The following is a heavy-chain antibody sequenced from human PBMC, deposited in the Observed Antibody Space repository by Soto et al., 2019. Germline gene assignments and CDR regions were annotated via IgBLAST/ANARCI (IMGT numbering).Heavy chain of an antibody. V-gene: IGHV4-34*01. J-gene: IGHJ5*02. CDR1: GGSFSGYY. CDR3: ARHYGSGSYHEGWFAP. Sequence: SETLYLTCAVYGGSFSGYYWSWMRQAPGKGLEWIGDINHSGSTNYNPSFKSRVTISVGKSKHQFSLKLSSVTAADTPVYYCARHYGSGSYHEGWFAPWGQGTLVT. CDR2: INHSGST. D-gene: IGHD3-10*01.